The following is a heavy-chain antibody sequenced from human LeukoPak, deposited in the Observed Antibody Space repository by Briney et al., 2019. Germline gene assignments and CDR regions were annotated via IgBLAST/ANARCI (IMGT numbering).Heavy chain of an antibody. Sequence: GGSLRLSCAASGFTFSSYEMNWVRQAPGKGLEWASYISSSGSTIYYADSVKGRFTISRDNAKNSLYLQMNSLRAEDTAVYYCAISWGHFDYWGQGTLVTVSS. J-gene: IGHJ4*02. V-gene: IGHV3-48*03. CDR3: AISWGHFDY. CDR2: ISSSGSTI. CDR1: GFTFSSYE. D-gene: IGHD3-16*01.